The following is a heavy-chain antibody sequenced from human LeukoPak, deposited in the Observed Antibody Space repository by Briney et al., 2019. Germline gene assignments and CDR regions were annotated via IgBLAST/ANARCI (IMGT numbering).Heavy chain of an antibody. CDR3: ASPGPVVVPAATPRPYYFDY. V-gene: IGHV4-31*01. J-gene: IGHJ4*02. CDR2: IYYSGGT. CDR1: GGSISSGGYY. Sequence: SQTLSLTCTVSGGSISSGGYYWSWIRQHPGKGLEWIGYIYYSGGTYYNPSLKSPVTISVDTSKNQFSLKLSSVTAADTAVYYCASPGPVVVPAATPRPYYFDYWGQGTLVTVSS. D-gene: IGHD2-2*01.